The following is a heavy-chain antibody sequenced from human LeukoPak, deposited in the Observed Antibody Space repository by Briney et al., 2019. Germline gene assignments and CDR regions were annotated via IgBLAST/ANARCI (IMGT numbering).Heavy chain of an antibody. CDR3: ARDLSGRDFWSGYYSDAFDI. Sequence: GGSLRLSCAASGFTVSSNYMSWVRQAPGKGLEWVSVIYSGGSTYYADSVKGRFTISRDNSKNTLYLQMNSLRAEDTAVYYCARDLSGRDFWSGYYSDAFDIWGQGTMITVSS. CDR1: GFTVSSNY. J-gene: IGHJ3*02. V-gene: IGHV3-66*01. D-gene: IGHD3-3*01. CDR2: IYSGGST.